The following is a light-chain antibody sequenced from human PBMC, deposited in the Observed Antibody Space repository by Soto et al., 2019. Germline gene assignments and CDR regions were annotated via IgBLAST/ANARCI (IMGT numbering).Light chain of an antibody. CDR2: AAS. CDR1: QSISSY. V-gene: IGKV1-39*01. Sequence: DIQMTQSPSSLYASVGDRVTITCRASQSISSYLNWYQQKPGKAPKLLIYAASSLQSGVPSRFSGSGSRTDFTLTISSLQPEDFATYYCQQSYSTPPELTFGGGTKVEIK. CDR3: QQSYSTPPELT. J-gene: IGKJ4*01.